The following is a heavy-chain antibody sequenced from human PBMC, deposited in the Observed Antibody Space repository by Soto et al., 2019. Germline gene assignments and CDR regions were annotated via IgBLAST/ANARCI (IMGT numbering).Heavy chain of an antibody. Sequence: SETLSLTCTVSGGSIRSGDYYWSRIRQPPGKGQERIGYIYYSGSTYYKPSLKSRVTKSVDTSKNNFSLKLSSVTAEETAVYYCARFGAEYYYDSSDYFPDYWGQGTLVTVSS. CDR3: ARFGAEYYYDSSDYFPDY. CDR1: GGSIRSGDYY. V-gene: IGHV4-30-4*01. D-gene: IGHD3-22*01. CDR2: IYYSGST. J-gene: IGHJ4*02.